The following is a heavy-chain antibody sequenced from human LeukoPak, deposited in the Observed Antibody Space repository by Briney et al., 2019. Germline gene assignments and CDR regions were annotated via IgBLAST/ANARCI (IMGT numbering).Heavy chain of an antibody. CDR3: AKAQLGQQLVLPDDY. Sequence: GGSLRLSCAASGFTFSSYAMHWVRQAPGKGLEWVAVISYDGSNKYYADSVKGRFTISRDNSKNTLYLQMNSLRAEDTAVYYCAKAQLGQQLVLPDDYWGQGTLVTVSS. D-gene: IGHD6-13*01. CDR2: ISYDGSNK. V-gene: IGHV3-30-3*01. J-gene: IGHJ4*02. CDR1: GFTFSSYA.